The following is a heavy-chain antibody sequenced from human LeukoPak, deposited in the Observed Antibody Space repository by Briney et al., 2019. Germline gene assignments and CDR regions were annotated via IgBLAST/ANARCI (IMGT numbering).Heavy chain of an antibody. CDR2: VNGSGST. CDR1: GGSFSGYY. V-gene: IGHV4-34*01. J-gene: IGHJ4*02. Sequence: PSETLSLTCAVYGGSFSGYYWNWIRQPPGKGLEWIGEVNGSGSTNYNPSLKSRVTISVDTSKNQFSLRLRSVTAADTAMYYCARASAYSSSSGVNYWGQGTLVTVSS. CDR3: ARASAYSSSSGVNY. D-gene: IGHD6-6*01.